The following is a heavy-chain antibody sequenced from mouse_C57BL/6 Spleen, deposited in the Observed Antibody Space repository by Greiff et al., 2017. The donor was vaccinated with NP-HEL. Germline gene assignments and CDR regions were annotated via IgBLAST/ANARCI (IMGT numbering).Heavy chain of an antibody. J-gene: IGHJ1*03. CDR2: IYPGDGGT. CDR3: ARPSYYYGSSWYFDV. Sequence: QVQLQQSGPELVKPGASVKISCKASGYAFSSSWMNWVKQRPGKGLEWIGRIYPGDGGTNYNGKFKGKATLTADKSSSTAYMQLSSLTSEDSAVYFCARPSYYYGSSWYFDVWGTGTTVTVSS. V-gene: IGHV1-82*01. D-gene: IGHD1-1*01. CDR1: GYAFSSSW.